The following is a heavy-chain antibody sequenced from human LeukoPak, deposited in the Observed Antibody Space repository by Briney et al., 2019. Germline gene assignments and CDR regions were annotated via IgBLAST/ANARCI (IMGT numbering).Heavy chain of an antibody. D-gene: IGHD1-26*01. CDR2: INPNSGGT. J-gene: IGHJ4*02. CDR3: ARAQGYSGSPLDY. V-gene: IGHV1-2*02. Sequence: ASVKVSCKASGYTFTNYGISWVRQAPGQGLEWMGWINPNSGGTNYAQKFQGRVTMTRDTSISTAYTELSRLRSDDTAVYYCARAQGYSGSPLDYWGQGTLVTVSS. CDR1: GYTFTNYG.